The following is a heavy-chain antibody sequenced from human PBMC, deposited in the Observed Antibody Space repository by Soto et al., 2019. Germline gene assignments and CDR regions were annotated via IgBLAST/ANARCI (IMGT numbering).Heavy chain of an antibody. CDR3: ARAPLLAYCGGDCYHFDY. V-gene: IGHV1-18*04. Sequence: GASVKVSCKASGYTFTSYGISWVRQAPGQGLEWMGWISAYNGNTNYAQKLQGRVTMTTDTSTSTAYMELRSRRSDDTAVYYCARAPLLAYCGGDCYHFDYWRQGTLVPVSS. CDR2: ISAYNGNT. D-gene: IGHD2-21*02. CDR1: GYTFTSYG. J-gene: IGHJ4*02.